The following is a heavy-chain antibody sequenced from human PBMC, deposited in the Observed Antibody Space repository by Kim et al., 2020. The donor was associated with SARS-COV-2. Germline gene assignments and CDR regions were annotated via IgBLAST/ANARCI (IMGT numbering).Heavy chain of an antibody. V-gene: IGHV3-30*04. CDR3: ARGGRSWYRKRYYYGMDV. CDR1: GFTFSSYA. D-gene: IGHD6-13*01. Sequence: GGSLRLSCAASGFTFSSYAMHWVRQAPGKGLEWVAVISYDGSNKYYADSVKGRFTISRDNSKNTLYLQMNSLRAEDTAVYYCARGGRSWYRKRYYYGMDVWGHGTTVTVSS. CDR2: ISYDGSNK. J-gene: IGHJ6*02.